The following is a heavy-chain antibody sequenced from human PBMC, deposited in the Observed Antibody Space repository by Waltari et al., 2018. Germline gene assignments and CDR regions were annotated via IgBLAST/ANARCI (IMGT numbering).Heavy chain of an antibody. V-gene: IGHV4-59*01. CDR1: GGSISSYY. CDR3: ARGQYDILTGYPYYYYGMDV. J-gene: IGHJ6*02. CDR2: IYDSGST. D-gene: IGHD3-9*01. Sequence: QVQLQESGPGLVKPSETLSLTCTVSGGSISSYYWSWIRQPPGKGLEWIEIIYDSGSTNHNPSLKSRVTRSVDTSKNQFSLKLSSVTAADTAVYYCARGQYDILTGYPYYYYGMDVWGQGTTVTVSS.